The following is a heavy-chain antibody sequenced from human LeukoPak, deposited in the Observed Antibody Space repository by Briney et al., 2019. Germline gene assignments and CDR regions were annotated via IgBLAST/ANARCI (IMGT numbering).Heavy chain of an antibody. CDR3: ARVTTPGP. CDR1: GGSFSGYY. CDR2: INHSGST. D-gene: IGHD3-22*01. J-gene: IGHJ5*02. V-gene: IGHV4-34*01. Sequence: SETLSLTCDVYGGSFSGYYWSWIRQPPGKGLEWIGEINHSGSTSYNPSLKSRVTISVDTSKNQFSLKLSSVTAADTAVYYCARVTTPGPWGQGTLVTVSS.